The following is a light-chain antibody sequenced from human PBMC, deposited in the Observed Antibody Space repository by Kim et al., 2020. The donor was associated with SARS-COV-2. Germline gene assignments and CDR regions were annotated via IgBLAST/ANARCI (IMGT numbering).Light chain of an antibody. V-gene: IGKV1-12*01. Sequence: SAAVGDRVTITCRASQGVGSRVAWYQQKPGKPPRLLIYATNNVQSGVPSRFSGSGYGTDFTLTISSLQPEDFATYYCQQANNFPYTFGQGTKLEIK. J-gene: IGKJ2*01. CDR1: QGVGSR. CDR3: QQANNFPYT. CDR2: ATN.